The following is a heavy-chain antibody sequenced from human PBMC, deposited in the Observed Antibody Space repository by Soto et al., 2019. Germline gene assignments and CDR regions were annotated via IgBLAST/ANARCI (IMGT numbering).Heavy chain of an antibody. V-gene: IGHV1-69*13. Sequence: SVKVSCKASGGTFSSYAISWVRQAPGQGLEWMGGIIPIFGTANYAQRFQGRVTITADESTSTAYMELSSLRSEDTAVYYCARDRDFGVAPSASDISGQGTVVTLSS. CDR2: IIPIFGTA. D-gene: IGHD3-3*01. CDR3: ARDRDFGVAPSASDI. J-gene: IGHJ3*02. CDR1: GGTFSSYA.